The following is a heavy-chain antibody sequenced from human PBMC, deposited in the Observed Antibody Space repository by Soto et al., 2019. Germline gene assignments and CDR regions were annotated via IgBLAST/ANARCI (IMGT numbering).Heavy chain of an antibody. CDR2: IYYSGST. CDR3: ASQGWLRSHYFDY. CDR1: GGSISSGGYY. Sequence: SETLSLTCTVSGGSISSGGYYWSWIRQHPGKGLEWIGYIYYSGSTYYNPSLKSRVTISVDTSKNQFSLKLSSVTAADTAVYYCASQGWLRSHYFDYWGQGTLVTVSS. D-gene: IGHD5-12*01. V-gene: IGHV4-31*03. J-gene: IGHJ4*02.